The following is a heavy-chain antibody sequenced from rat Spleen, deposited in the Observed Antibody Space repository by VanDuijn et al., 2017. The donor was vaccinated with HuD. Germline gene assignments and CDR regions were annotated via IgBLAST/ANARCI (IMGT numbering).Heavy chain of an antibody. Sequence: EVQLVESGGGLVQPGRSMKLSCAASGFTFTNYDMAWVRQAPTQGLEWVASVSYAGSSTYYRDSVKGRFTISRDNAKSTLYLQMDSLRSEDTATYYCTTLRWDYFDSWGQGVMVTVSS. J-gene: IGHJ2*01. CDR1: GFTFTNYD. CDR2: VSYAGSST. V-gene: IGHV5-20*01. D-gene: IGHD1-5*01. CDR3: TTLRWDYFDS.